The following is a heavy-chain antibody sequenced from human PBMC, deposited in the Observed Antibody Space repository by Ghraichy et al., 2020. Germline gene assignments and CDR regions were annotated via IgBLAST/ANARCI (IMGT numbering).Heavy chain of an antibody. CDR1: GFTFSSYS. CDR2: ISSSSSTI. V-gene: IGHV3-48*02. CDR3: ARGIAVAGTWWFDP. D-gene: IGHD6-19*01. J-gene: IGHJ5*02. Sequence: GALNISCAASGFTFSSYSMNWVRQAPGKGLEWVSYISSSSSTIYYADSVKGRFTISRDNAKNSLYLQMNSLRDEDTAVYYCARGIAVAGTWWFDPWGQGTLVTVSS.